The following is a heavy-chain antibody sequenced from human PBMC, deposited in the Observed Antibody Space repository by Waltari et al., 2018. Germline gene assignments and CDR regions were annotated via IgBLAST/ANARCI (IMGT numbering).Heavy chain of an antibody. CDR2: FWYDGSNK. CDR3: ARDDHGDYEYYGMDV. V-gene: IGHV3-33*01. Sequence: QVQLVESGGGVVQPGRSLRLSCAASGFGLKNYGIHWVRQAPGKGLESVEVFWYDGSNKFYPESGKGRFTISRDNSENTVYLQMKSLRVEDTAVYYCARDDHGDYEYYGMDVWGPGTTVTVSS. CDR1: GFGLKNYG. D-gene: IGHD4-17*01. J-gene: IGHJ6*02.